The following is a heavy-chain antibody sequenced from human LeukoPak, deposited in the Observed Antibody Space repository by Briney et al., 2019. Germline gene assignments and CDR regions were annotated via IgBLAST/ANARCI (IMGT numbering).Heavy chain of an antibody. D-gene: IGHD3-22*01. CDR1: GYTFTGYY. CDR3: ARVGPYYDSSGYYED. V-gene: IGHV1-2*02. J-gene: IGHJ4*02. Sequence: ASVKVSCKASGYTFTGYYMHWVRQAPGQGLEWMGWINPNSGGTNYAQKFQSRVTMTRDTSISTAYMELSRLRSDDTAVYYCARVGPYYDSSGYYEDWGQGTLVTVSS. CDR2: INPNSGGT.